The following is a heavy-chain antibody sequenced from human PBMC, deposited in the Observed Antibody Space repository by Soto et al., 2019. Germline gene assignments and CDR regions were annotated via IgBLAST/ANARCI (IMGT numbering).Heavy chain of an antibody. CDR3: ASTTCSGGSCYSRSPYGMDV. Sequence: GESLKISCKGSGYSFTSYWIGWVRQMPGKGLEWMGIIYPGDSDTRYSPSFQGQVTISADKSISTAYLQWSSLKASDTAMYYCASTTCSGGSCYSRSPYGMDVWGQGTTVTVSS. J-gene: IGHJ6*02. D-gene: IGHD2-15*01. CDR2: IYPGDSDT. CDR1: GYSFTSYW. V-gene: IGHV5-51*01.